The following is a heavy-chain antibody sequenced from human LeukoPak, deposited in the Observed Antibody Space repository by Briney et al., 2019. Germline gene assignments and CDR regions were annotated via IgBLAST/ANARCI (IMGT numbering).Heavy chain of an antibody. Sequence: GGSLRLSCAASGFTFSNAYMNWVRQAPGKGLEWVANIKQDGSKKSYVDSVKGRFTISRDNAKNSLYLQMNSLRAEDTAIYYCTRVGYIDEGIDYWGQGTLVTVSS. CDR3: TRVGYIDEGIDY. J-gene: IGHJ4*02. D-gene: IGHD5-24*01. V-gene: IGHV3-7*04. CDR1: GFTFSNAY. CDR2: IKQDGSKK.